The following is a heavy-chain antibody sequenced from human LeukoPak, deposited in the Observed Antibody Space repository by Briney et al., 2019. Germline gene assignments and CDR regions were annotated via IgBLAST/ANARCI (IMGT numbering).Heavy chain of an antibody. CDR2: IGTAGDT. D-gene: IGHD4-11*01. CDR3: ARALQVRPGPPNMDDYYYMDV. CDR1: GFTFSSYD. Sequence: GGSLRLSCAASGFTFSSYDMHWVRQATGKGLEWVSAIGTAGDTYYPGSVKGRFTISRENAKNSLYLQMNSLRAGDTAVYYCARALQVRPGPPNMDDYYYMDVWGKGTTVTVSS. J-gene: IGHJ6*03. V-gene: IGHV3-13*01.